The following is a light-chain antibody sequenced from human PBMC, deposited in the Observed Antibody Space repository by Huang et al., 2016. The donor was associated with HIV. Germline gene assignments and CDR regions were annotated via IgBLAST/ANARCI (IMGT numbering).Light chain of an antibody. CDR3: QQYDNLPYT. CDR2: DAS. J-gene: IGKJ2*01. CDR1: QDISHY. Sequence: DIQMTQSPSSLSASVGDRVTITCQARQDISHYLNWYQQKPGKAPKLLIYDASNLETGVPSRFSGSGSGTDFTFPISSLQPEDIATYYCQQYDNLPYTFGQGTKLEIK. V-gene: IGKV1-33*01.